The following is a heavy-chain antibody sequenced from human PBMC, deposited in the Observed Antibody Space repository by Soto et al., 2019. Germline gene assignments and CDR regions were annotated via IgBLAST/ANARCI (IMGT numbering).Heavy chain of an antibody. Sequence: QSGGSLRLSCAASGFTFSSYVMSWVRQAPGRGLQWVSAISGSGGRTYYADSVKGRFTISRDNSKNTLSLQMNSLRADDTAVYYCAAWGYNGLLDYWGQGILVTVSS. J-gene: IGHJ4*02. CDR1: GFTFSSYV. D-gene: IGHD5-12*01. V-gene: IGHV3-23*01. CDR3: AAWGYNGLLDY. CDR2: ISGSGGRT.